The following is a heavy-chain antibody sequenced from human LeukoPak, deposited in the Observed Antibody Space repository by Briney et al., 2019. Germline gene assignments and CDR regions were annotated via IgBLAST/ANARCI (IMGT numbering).Heavy chain of an antibody. V-gene: IGHV3-21*01. CDR1: GFTFSSYS. CDR2: ISSSSSYI. Sequence: GGSLRLSCAASGFTFSSYSMDWVRQAPGKGLEWVSSISSSSSYIYYADSVKGRFTISRDNARNSLYLQMNSLRAEDTAAYYCARNGLLWFGSDYWGQGTLVTVSS. CDR3: ARNGLLWFGSDY. J-gene: IGHJ4*02. D-gene: IGHD3-10*01.